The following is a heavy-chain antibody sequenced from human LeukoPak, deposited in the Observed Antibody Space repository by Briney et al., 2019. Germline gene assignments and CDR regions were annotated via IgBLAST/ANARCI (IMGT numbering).Heavy chain of an antibody. CDR1: GGSISSYY. J-gene: IGHJ4*02. V-gene: IGHV4-4*07. D-gene: IGHD5-18*01. Sequence: PSETLSLTCTVSGGSISSYYWSWIRQPAGKGLEWIGRIYTSGSTYYNPSLKSRVTISVDRSKNQFSLKLSSVTAADTAVYYCAREQPQKGPYYFDYWGQGTLVTVSS. CDR3: AREQPQKGPYYFDY. CDR2: IYTSGST.